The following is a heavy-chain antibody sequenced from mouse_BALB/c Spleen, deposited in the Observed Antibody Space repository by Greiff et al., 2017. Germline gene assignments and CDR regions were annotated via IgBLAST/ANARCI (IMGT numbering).Heavy chain of an antibody. D-gene: IGHD1-1*01. CDR3: ARSKGYYGSSYEVAY. Sequence: EVQLQQSGAELVRPGALVKLSCKASGFNIKDYYMHWVKQRPEQGLEWIGWIDPENGNTIYDPKFQGKASITADTSSNTAYLQLSSLTSEDTAVYYCARSKGYYGSSYEVAYWGQGTLVTVSA. J-gene: IGHJ3*01. CDR2: IDPENGNT. V-gene: IGHV14-1*02. CDR1: GFNIKDYY.